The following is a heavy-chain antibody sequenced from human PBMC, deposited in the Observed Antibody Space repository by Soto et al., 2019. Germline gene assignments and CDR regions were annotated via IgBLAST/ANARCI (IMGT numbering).Heavy chain of an antibody. Sequence: SETLSLTCTVSGGSISSSSYYWGWIRQPPGKGLEWIGSIYYSGSTYYNPSLKSRVTISVDTSKNQFSLKLSSVTAADTAVYYCAGQTQWLGYYYYGMDVWGQGTTVTVSS. D-gene: IGHD6-19*01. CDR3: AGQTQWLGYYYYGMDV. CDR2: IYYSGST. V-gene: IGHV4-39*01. J-gene: IGHJ6*02. CDR1: GGSISSSSYY.